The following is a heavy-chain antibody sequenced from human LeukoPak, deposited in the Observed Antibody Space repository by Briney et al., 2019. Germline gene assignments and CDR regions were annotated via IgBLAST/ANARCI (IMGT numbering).Heavy chain of an antibody. CDR3: ATLSDANTMVRGVISWFDP. CDR1: GGSISSYY. V-gene: IGHV4-59*01. CDR2: LYYSGST. Sequence: PSETLSLTCTVSGGSISSYYWSWIRQPPGKGLEWIGYLYYSGSTNYNPSLKSRVTISVDTSKNQFSLKLSSVTAADTAVYYCATLSDANTMVRGVISWFDPWGQGTLVTVSS. J-gene: IGHJ5*02. D-gene: IGHD3-10*01.